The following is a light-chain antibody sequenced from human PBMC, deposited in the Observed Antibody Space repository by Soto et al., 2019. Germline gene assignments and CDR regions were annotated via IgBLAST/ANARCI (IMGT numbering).Light chain of an antibody. CDR3: LLSYSGANWV. V-gene: IGLV7-46*01. Sequence: QAVVTQEPSLTVSPGGTVTLTCGSSTGAVTSGHYPYWFQQKAGQAPKTLIYDTSNKHSWTPARFSGSLLGGKAALTLSGAQPEDEAEYYCLLSYSGANWVFGGGTQLTVL. CDR2: DTS. J-gene: IGLJ3*02. CDR1: TGAVTSGHY.